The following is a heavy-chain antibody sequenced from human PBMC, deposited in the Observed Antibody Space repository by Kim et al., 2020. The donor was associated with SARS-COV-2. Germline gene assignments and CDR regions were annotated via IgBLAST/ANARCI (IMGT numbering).Heavy chain of an antibody. CDR3: ARSYCGGDCYSYYYGMDV. CDR2: IGTAGDT. CDR1: GFTFSSYD. V-gene: IGHV3-13*01. D-gene: IGHD2-21*02. J-gene: IGHJ6*02. Sequence: GGSLRLSCAASGFTFSSYDMHWVRQATGKGLEWVSAIGTAGDTYYPGSVKGRFTISRENAKNSLYLQMNSLGAGDTAVYYCARSYCGGDCYSYYYGMDVWGQGTTVTVSS.